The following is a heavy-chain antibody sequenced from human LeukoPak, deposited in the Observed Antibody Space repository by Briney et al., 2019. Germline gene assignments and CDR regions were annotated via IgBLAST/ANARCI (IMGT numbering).Heavy chain of an antibody. CDR3: ARNPPDYGDSRGDY. Sequence: PGGSLRLSCAASGFTFSGYWMHWVRRAPGKGLVWVSRINSDGSTTSYADSVKGRFTISRDNAKNTLYLQMNSLRAEDTAVYYRARNPPDYGDSRGDYWGQGTLVTVSS. CDR2: INSDGSTT. J-gene: IGHJ4*02. CDR1: GFTFSGYW. D-gene: IGHD4-17*01. V-gene: IGHV3-74*01.